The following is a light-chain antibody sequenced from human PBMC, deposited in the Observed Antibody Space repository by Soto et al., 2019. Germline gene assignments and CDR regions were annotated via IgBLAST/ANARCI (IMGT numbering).Light chain of an antibody. J-gene: IGKJ2*01. V-gene: IGKV1-39*01. CDR2: AAS. CDR1: QSISSY. Sequence: DIQMTQSPSSLSASVGDRVTITCRASQSISSYLNGYQQKPGKAPKLLIYAASSLQSGVPSRFSGSGSGTDFTLTISSLQPEDFATYYCQQSYSNPPTFGQGTKLEIK. CDR3: QQSYSNPPT.